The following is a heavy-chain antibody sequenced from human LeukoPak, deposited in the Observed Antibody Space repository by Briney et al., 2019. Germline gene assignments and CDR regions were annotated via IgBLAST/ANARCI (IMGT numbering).Heavy chain of an antibody. V-gene: IGHV3-30-3*01. D-gene: IGHD3-22*01. CDR1: GFTFSSYA. Sequence: GGSLRLSCAASGFTFSSYAMHWVRQAPGKGLEWVAVISYDGSNKYYADSVKRRFIISRDNAKKSLYLQMNSLRAGDTAVYYCARDGGDYYDSTGYPFHRWGHGILVSVSS. CDR2: ISYDGSNK. CDR3: ARDGGDYYDSTGYPFHR. J-gene: IGHJ4*03.